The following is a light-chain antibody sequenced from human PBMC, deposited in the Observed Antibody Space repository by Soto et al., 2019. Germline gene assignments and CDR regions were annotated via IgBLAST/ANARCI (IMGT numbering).Light chain of an antibody. CDR2: MAS. V-gene: IGKV2-28*01. Sequence: DIVMTQSPLSLPVTPGEAASISCRSSQSLLHKNGNNYFNWYLQKPGQSPQLLIYMASKRASGVPDRFSGSGSGTYFTLKISTVEAEEAGVYYCMQALQTPRTVGQGTKVEIK. J-gene: IGKJ1*01. CDR1: QSLLHKNGNNY. CDR3: MQALQTPRT.